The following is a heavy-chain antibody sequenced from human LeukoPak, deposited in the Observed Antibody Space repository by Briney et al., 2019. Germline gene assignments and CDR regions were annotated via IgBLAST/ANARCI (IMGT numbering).Heavy chain of an antibody. CDR1: GFTFSSYS. J-gene: IGHJ4*02. V-gene: IGHV3-33*06. D-gene: IGHD3-10*01. CDR3: AKDSYYGSGSYYFDY. Sequence: GGSLRLSCAASGFTFSSYSMNWVRQAPGKGLEWVAVIWYDGSNKYYADSVKGRFTISRDNSKNTLYLQMNSLRAEDTAVYYCAKDSYYGSGSYYFDYWGQGTLVTVSS. CDR2: IWYDGSNK.